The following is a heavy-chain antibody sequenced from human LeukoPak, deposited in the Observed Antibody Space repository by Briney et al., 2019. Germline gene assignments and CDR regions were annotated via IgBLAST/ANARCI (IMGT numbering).Heavy chain of an antibody. D-gene: IGHD1-1*01. Sequence: GGSLRLSCAASGFTFSSHWMSWVRQAPGKVLEWVANIKKDGSEKYYVDAVKGRFTISRDNAKTSLYLQMNSLRAEDTAVYFCARYCTFRTCSGTKFDYWGQGTLVTVSS. J-gene: IGHJ4*02. CDR3: ARYCTFRTCSGTKFDY. CDR2: IKKDGSEK. CDR1: GFTFSSHW. V-gene: IGHV3-7*01.